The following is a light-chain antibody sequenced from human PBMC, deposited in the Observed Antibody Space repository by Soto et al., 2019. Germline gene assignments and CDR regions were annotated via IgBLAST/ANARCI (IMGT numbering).Light chain of an antibody. CDR1: SSDVGAYNY. J-gene: IGLJ2*01. CDR2: EVS. Sequence: QSALTQPPSASGSPGQSVTISCTGTSSDVGAYNYVSWYQQRPGKAPKLMIYEVSKRPSGVPDRFSGSKSGNTASLTVSGLQDEDEADYYCSSYAGGNNLVVFGGGTKVTVL. CDR3: SSYAGGNNLVV. V-gene: IGLV2-8*01.